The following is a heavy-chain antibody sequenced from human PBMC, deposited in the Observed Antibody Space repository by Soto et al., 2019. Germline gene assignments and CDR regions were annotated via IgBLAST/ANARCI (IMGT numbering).Heavy chain of an antibody. J-gene: IGHJ6*02. D-gene: IGHD3-10*01. Sequence: SETLSLTCTVSGGSISSGGYYWSWIREHPGKGLEWIGYIYYSGSTYYNPSLKSRVTISVDTSKNQFSLKLSSVTAADTAVYYCARAPITMVRGVIIVSRGMDVWGQGTTVTVSS. CDR2: IYYSGST. V-gene: IGHV4-31*03. CDR3: ARAPITMVRGVIIVSRGMDV. CDR1: GGSISSGGYY.